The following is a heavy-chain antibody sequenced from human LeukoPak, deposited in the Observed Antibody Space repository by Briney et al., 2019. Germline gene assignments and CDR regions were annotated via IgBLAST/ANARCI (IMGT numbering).Heavy chain of an antibody. J-gene: IGHJ4*02. V-gene: IGHV3-23*01. D-gene: IGHD1-1*01. CDR3: GRDWKLDY. CDR1: GFTFSSYA. CDR2: IGDNGGDT. Sequence: PGGSLRLSCAASGFTFSSYAMSWVRQAPGKGLEWVSAIGDNGGDTKYAASVKGRFTIYRDNSRNTLYLQMNSLRVEDTAIYYCGRDWKLDYWGQGTLVTVSS.